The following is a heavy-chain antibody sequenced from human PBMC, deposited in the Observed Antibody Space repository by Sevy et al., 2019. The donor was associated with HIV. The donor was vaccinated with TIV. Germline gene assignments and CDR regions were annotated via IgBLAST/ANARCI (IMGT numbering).Heavy chain of an antibody. V-gene: IGHV3-7*03. D-gene: IGHD2-15*01. J-gene: IGHJ5*02. CDR1: GFTFSYYR. Sequence: GGSLRLSCAASGFTFSYYRMSWVRQAPGKGLEWVANIKGDGSEIYYVDSVKGRFTISRDNAKNSLFLEMNSLRAEDTAVYYCARDHGGRDWFDPWGQGTLVTVSS. CDR3: ARDHGGRDWFDP. CDR2: IKGDGSEI.